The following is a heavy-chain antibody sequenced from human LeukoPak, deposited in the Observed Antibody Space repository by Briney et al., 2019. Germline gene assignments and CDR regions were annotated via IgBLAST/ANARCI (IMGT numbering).Heavy chain of an antibody. Sequence: GGSLRLSCAASGFTFSSYSMTWVRQAPGEGLEWVSYISSDSATTYYADSVKGRFIISRDNAKNSLFLRINSLRAEDTAVYYCAGSTLWSGIFQYWGQGTLVTVSS. D-gene: IGHD3-3*01. J-gene: IGHJ1*01. V-gene: IGHV3-48*01. CDR3: AGSTLWSGIFQY. CDR2: ISSDSATT. CDR1: GFTFSSYS.